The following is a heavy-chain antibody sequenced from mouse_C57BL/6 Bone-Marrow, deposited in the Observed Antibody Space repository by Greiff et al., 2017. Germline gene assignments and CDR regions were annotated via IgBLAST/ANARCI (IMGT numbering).Heavy chain of an antibody. CDR2: ISYDGSN. Sequence: EVQVVESGPGLVKPSQSLSLTCSVTGYSITSGYYWNWIRQFPGNKLEWMGYISYDGSNNYNPSLKNPISITRDTSKNQCFLELNAVTTEDTATYYCARGCSNFNYYAMDYWGQGTSVTVSS. J-gene: IGHJ4*01. V-gene: IGHV3-6*01. CDR3: ARGCSNFNYYAMDY. CDR1: GYSITSGYY.